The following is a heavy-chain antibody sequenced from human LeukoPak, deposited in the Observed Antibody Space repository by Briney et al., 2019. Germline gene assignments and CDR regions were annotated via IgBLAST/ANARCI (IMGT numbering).Heavy chain of an antibody. D-gene: IGHD3-9*01. CDR3: ARQYYDILTGYRYFQH. CDR1: GGSISSGAYY. V-gene: IGHV4-30-4*08. CDR2: IYYSGSI. J-gene: IGHJ1*01. Sequence: SETLSLTCTVSGGSISSGAYYWTWIRQPPGKGLEWIGYIYYSGSIYYNPSLKSRVTISVDTSKNQFSLKLSSVTAADTPVYYCARQYYDILTGYRYFQHWGQGTLVTVSS.